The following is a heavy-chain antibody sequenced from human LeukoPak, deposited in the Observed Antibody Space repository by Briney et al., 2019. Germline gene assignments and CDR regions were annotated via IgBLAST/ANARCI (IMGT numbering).Heavy chain of an antibody. CDR1: GFTFSSYA. J-gene: IGHJ5*02. V-gene: IGHV3-23*01. Sequence: GGSLRLSCAASGFTFSSYAMSWVRQAPGKGLEWVSAISGSGGSTYYADSVKGRFTISRDNCKNTLYLQMNSLRAEDTAVYYCAKTDSSSWYVSNWFDPWGQGTLVTVSS. CDR3: AKTDSSSWYVSNWFDP. D-gene: IGHD6-13*01. CDR2: ISGSGGST.